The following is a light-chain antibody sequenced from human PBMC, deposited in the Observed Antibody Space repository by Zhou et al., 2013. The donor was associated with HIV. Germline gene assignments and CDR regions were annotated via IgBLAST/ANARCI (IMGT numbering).Light chain of an antibody. CDR1: HDISSW. CDR3: QQANSSPLT. CDR2: AAS. V-gene: IGKV1-12*01. Sequence: DIQMTQSPSYVSASVGDRITITCRASHDISSWVAWYQQKPGKAPNLLIYAASNLQTGVSSRFSGSGSGTHFTLTINNVQPEDFATYYCQQANSSPLTFGGRDQGGRSN. J-gene: IGKJ4*01.